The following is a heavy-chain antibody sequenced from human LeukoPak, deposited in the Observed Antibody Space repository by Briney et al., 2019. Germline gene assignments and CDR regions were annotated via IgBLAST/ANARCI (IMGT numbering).Heavy chain of an antibody. CDR2: INHSGST. J-gene: IGHJ4*02. Sequence: SETLSLTCAVYGGSFSGYYWSWIRQPPGKGLEWIGEINHSGSTNYNPSLKSRVTISVDTSKNQFSLKLSSVTAADTAVYYCARGIGSIAEIDYWGQGTLVTVSS. CDR3: ARGIGSIAEIDY. V-gene: IGHV4-34*01. D-gene: IGHD6-6*01. CDR1: GGSFSGYY.